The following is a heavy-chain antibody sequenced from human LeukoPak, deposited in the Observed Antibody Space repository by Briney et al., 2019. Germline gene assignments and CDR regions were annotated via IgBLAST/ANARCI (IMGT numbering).Heavy chain of an antibody. CDR2: IYYSGST. CDR3: ARDHCSSASCYRSIDY. J-gene: IGHJ4*02. CDR1: GGSISSHY. D-gene: IGHD2-2*02. Sequence: PSETLSLTCTVSGGSISSHYWSWIRQPPGKGLEWIGYIYYSGSTNYNPSLKSRVTISVDTSKNPFSLKLSSVTAADTAVYYCARDHCSSASCYRSIDYWGQGTLVTVSS. V-gene: IGHV4-59*11.